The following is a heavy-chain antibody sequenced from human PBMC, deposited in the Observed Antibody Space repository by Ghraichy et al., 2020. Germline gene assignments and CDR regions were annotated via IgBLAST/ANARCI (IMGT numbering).Heavy chain of an antibody. J-gene: IGHJ4*02. CDR3: ARGGGSIGRIFDY. D-gene: IGHD3-16*01. V-gene: IGHV3-48*02. CDR2: ISSSSSMI. CDR1: GFTFSTYS. Sequence: SCAASGFTFSTYSMNWVRQAPGKGLEWVSYISSSSSMIYYADSVKGRFTISRDNAKNSLFLQMNSLRDEDTAVYYCARGGGSIGRIFDYWGQATLVTVSS.